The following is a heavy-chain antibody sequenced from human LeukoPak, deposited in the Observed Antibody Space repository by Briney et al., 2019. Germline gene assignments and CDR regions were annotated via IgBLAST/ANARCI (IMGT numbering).Heavy chain of an antibody. CDR2: INHSGST. J-gene: IGHJ5*02. CDR3: ARKYYYDSSGYYFRWFDP. D-gene: IGHD3-22*01. V-gene: IGHV4-34*01. CDR1: GGSFSGYY. Sequence: SETLSLTCAVYGGSFSGYYWSWIRQPPGKRLEWIGEINHSGSTNYNPSLKSRVTISVDTSKNQFSLKLSSVTAADTAVYYCARKYYYDSSGYYFRWFDPWGQGTLVTVSS.